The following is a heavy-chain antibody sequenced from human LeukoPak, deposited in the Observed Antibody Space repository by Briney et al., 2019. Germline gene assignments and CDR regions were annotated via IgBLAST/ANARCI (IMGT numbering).Heavy chain of an antibody. CDR1: GFTFSNYE. V-gene: IGHV3-48*03. CDR3: ARTPGDSSGYVFDY. D-gene: IGHD3-22*01. Sequence: GGSLRLSCAASGFTFSNYEMTWVRQAPGKGLEWVAYSSGSGSNLYYADSVKGRFTISRDNAKNSLYLQMNSLRAEDTAVHYCARTPGDSSGYVFDYWGQGTLVTVSS. J-gene: IGHJ4*02. CDR2: SSGSGSNL.